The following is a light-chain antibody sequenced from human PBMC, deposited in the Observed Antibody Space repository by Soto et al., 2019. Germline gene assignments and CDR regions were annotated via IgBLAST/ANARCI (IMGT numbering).Light chain of an antibody. CDR1: QSVASS. J-gene: IGKJ4*01. Sequence: EIMMTQSPATLSVSPGERVTLSCRAGQSVASSVAWYQQKPGQAPRLLIYGASTRATGIPARFSGSGSGTDFTLTISSLQSEDFGVYYCQQYNSRSLAFGGGTKVQLK. CDR2: GAS. CDR3: QQYNSRSLA. V-gene: IGKV3D-15*01.